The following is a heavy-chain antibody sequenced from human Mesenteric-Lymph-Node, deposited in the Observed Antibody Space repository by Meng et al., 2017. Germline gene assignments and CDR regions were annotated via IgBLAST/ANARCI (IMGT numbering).Heavy chain of an antibody. J-gene: IGHJ4*02. CDR2: IYYSGST. CDR3: ARDRGGLGAFDY. CDR1: GGSISSGDYY. V-gene: IGHV4-30-4*01. Sequence: QVELQESGPGLVKPSQTLALTCTVSGGSISSGDYYWSWIRQPPGKGLEWIGYIYYSGSTYYNPSLKSRVNISVDTSKNQFSLKLSSVTAADTAVYYCARDRGGLGAFDYWGQGTLVTVSS. D-gene: IGHD5-12*01.